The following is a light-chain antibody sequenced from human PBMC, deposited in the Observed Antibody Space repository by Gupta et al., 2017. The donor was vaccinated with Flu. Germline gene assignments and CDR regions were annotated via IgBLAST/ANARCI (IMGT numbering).Light chain of an antibody. CDR1: QSVSIN. V-gene: IGKV3-15*01. J-gene: IGKJ3*01. CDR2: GAV. CDR3: EQYNNWPL. Sequence: PGDRATLSRRASQSVSINLAWYQQKPGQAPRLLIYGAVHRAAGVPARFSGSGSGTELTLTISSLQSEDFAVYYCEQYNNWPLFGPGTKVDIK.